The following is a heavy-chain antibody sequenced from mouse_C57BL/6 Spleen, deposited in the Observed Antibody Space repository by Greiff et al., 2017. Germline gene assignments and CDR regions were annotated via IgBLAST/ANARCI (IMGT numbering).Heavy chain of an antibody. D-gene: IGHD2-2*01. CDR1: GYTFTSYW. J-gene: IGHJ4*01. V-gene: IGHV1-69*01. Sequence: QVQLQQPGAELVMPGASVKLSCKASGYTFTSYWMHWVKQRPGQGLEWIGEIDPSDSYTNYNQKFKGKSTWTVDKSSSTAYMQLSSLTSEDSAVYYCARAYGYDHAMDYWGQGTSVTVSS. CDR3: ARAYGYDHAMDY. CDR2: IDPSDSYT.